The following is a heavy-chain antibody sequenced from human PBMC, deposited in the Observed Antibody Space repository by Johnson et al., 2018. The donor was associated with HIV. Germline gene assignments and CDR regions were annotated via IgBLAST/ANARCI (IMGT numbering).Heavy chain of an antibody. Sequence: VQLVESGGGVVQPGGSLRLSCAASGFTFSSYGMHWVRQAPGTGLEWVAFIRYDGSNKYYADSVKGRFTISSDNSKNTLHLQMNSLGAEDTAVYYCAKEGYCVGGRCYLLVGSAAFDIWGQGTMVTVSS. CDR2: IRYDGSNK. CDR3: AKEGYCVGGRCYLLVGSAAFDI. D-gene: IGHD2-15*01. J-gene: IGHJ3*02. CDR1: GFTFSSYG. V-gene: IGHV3-30*02.